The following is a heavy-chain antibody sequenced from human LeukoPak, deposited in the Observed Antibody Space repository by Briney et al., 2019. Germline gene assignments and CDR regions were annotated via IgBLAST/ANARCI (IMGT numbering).Heavy chain of an antibody. Sequence: ASVKVSCKASGYTFTGYYMHWVRQAPGQGLEWMGWINPNSGGTNYAQKFQGRVTITRNTSISTAYMELSSLRSEDTAVYYCARDANDYGGNSGGYYFDYWGQGTLVTVSS. CDR2: INPNSGGT. J-gene: IGHJ4*02. CDR3: ARDANDYGGNSGGYYFDY. D-gene: IGHD4-23*01. V-gene: IGHV1-2*02. CDR1: GYTFTGYY.